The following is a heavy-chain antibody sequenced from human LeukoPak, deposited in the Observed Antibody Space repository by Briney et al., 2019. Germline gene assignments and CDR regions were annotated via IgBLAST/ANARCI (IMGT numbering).Heavy chain of an antibody. V-gene: IGHV4-59*01. Sequence: SETLSLTCTVSGGSISSYYWSWIRRPPGKGLEWIGYIYYSGSTNCNPSLKSRATISVDTSKNQFSLKLSSVTAADTAVYYCARDRGYDILTGYYYYGMDVWGKGTTVTVSS. CDR1: GGSISSYY. CDR2: IYYSGST. D-gene: IGHD3-9*01. CDR3: ARDRGYDILTGYYYYGMDV. J-gene: IGHJ6*04.